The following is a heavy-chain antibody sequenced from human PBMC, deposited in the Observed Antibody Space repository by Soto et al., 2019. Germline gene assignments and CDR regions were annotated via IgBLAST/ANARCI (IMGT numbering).Heavy chain of an antibody. CDR1: GYTFTSYY. Sequence: ASVKVSCKVSGYTFTSYYMHWVRQAPGQGLEWMGIINPSGGSTSYAQKFQGRVTMTRDTSTSAVYMELSSLRSEDTAVYYCARTYGDYDAFDIWGQGTMVTVSS. D-gene: IGHD4-17*01. CDR2: INPSGGST. J-gene: IGHJ3*02. CDR3: ARTYGDYDAFDI. V-gene: IGHV1-46*01.